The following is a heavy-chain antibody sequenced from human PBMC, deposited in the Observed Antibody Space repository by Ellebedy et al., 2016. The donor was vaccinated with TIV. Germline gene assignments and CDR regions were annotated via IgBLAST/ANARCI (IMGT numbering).Heavy chain of an antibody. CDR2: IIPLLGIA. CDR3: ARWGGSGGRFQGPYDY. Sequence: AASVKVSCKASGGTFSNYAINWVRQVPGQGLEWMGRIIPLLGIADYAQNFQGRVTFTADKYTTTAYMELSSLRSEDTAVYYCARWGGSGGRFQGPYDYWGQGTLVAVSS. CDR1: GGTFSNYA. D-gene: IGHD2-15*01. J-gene: IGHJ4*02. V-gene: IGHV1-69*04.